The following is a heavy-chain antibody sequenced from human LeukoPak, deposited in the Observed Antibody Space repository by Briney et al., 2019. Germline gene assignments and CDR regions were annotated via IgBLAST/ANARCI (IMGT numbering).Heavy chain of an antibody. CDR3: ARALGYCSSTSCYIRALDAFDI. CDR1: GGSFSGYY. CDR2: INHSGST. Sequence: SETLSLTCAVYGGSFSGYYWSWIRQPPGKGLEWIGEINHSGSTNYNPSLKSRVTISVDTSKNQFSLKLSSVTAADTAVYYCARALGYCSSTSCYIRALDAFDIWGQGTMVTVSS. D-gene: IGHD2-2*02. J-gene: IGHJ3*02. V-gene: IGHV4-34*01.